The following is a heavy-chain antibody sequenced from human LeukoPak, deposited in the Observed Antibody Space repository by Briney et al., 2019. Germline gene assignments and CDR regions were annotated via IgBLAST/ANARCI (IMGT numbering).Heavy chain of an antibody. J-gene: IGHJ6*03. Sequence: SETLSLTCTVSGGSITSGSYYWSWIRQPAGKGLEWIGRIYTSGITNYNPSLKSRVTISVDTSKNQFSLKLSSVTAADTAVYYCARHKDYYYSYMDVWGKGTTVTISS. CDR3: ARHKDYYYSYMDV. CDR1: GGSITSGSYY. V-gene: IGHV4-61*02. CDR2: IYTSGIT.